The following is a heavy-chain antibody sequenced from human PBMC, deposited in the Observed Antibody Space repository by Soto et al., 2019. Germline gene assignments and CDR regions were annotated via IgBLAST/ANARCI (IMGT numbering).Heavy chain of an antibody. CDR1: GFTFSSYS. CDR3: VKDRGTRLRGPFAS. J-gene: IGHJ4*02. CDR2: ISSSSSTI. V-gene: IGHV3-48*02. Sequence: GGSLRLSCAASGFTFSSYSMNWVRQAPGKGLEWVSYISSSSSTIYYADSVKGRFTISRDNAKNSLYLQMNSLRDEDTAVYYCVKDRGTRLRGPFASGGQGTLDTVSS. D-gene: IGHD1-1*01.